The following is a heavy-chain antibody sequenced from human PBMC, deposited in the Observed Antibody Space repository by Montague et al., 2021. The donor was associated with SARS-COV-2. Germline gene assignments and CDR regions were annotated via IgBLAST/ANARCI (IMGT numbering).Heavy chain of an antibody. D-gene: IGHD1-26*01. CDR1: GGSISSYY. CDR2: IYYSGST. V-gene: IGHV4-59*01. Sequence: SETLSLTCTVSGGSISSYYWSWIRQPPGKGLEWTGYIYYSGSTNYNPSLKSRVTILVDMSKNQFSLKLSSVTAADTAVYYCARGMGGSYLYYFDYRGQGTLVTVSS. CDR3: ARGMGGSYLYYFDY. J-gene: IGHJ4*02.